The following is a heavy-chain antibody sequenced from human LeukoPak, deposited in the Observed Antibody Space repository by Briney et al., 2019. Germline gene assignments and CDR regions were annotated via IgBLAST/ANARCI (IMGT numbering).Heavy chain of an antibody. J-gene: IGHJ6*03. CDR1: GYTFTSYD. D-gene: IGHD6-13*01. V-gene: IGHV1-8*01. CDR3: ARDAAVGTVGYYYYYMDV. Sequence: ASVKVSCKASGYTFTSYDINWVRQATGQGLEWMGWMNPNSGNTGYAQKFQGRVTMTRNTSISTAYMELSSLRSEDTAVYYCARDAAVGTVGYYYYYMDVWGKGTTVTVSS. CDR2: MNPNSGNT.